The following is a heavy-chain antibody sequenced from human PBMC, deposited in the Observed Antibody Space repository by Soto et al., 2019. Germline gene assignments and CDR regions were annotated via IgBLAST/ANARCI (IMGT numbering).Heavy chain of an antibody. CDR1: GGSISSGDYY. D-gene: IGHD2-15*01. CDR3: AREGVVPEFDY. J-gene: IGHJ4*02. CDR2: IYYSGST. V-gene: IGHV4-30-4*01. Sequence: PSETLSLTCTVSGGSISSGDYYWSWIRQPPGKGLEWIGYIYYSGSTYYNPSLKSRVTISVDTSKNQFSLKLSSVTAADTVVYYCAREGVVPEFDYWGQGTLVTVSS.